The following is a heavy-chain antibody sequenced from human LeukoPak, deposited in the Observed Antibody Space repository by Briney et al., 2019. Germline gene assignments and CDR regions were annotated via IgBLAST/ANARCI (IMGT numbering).Heavy chain of an antibody. J-gene: IGHJ4*02. CDR3: ASRKLGNDY. CDR2: IYYTGST. V-gene: IGHV4-61*01. CDR1: GGSISSGSYY. D-gene: IGHD7-27*01. Sequence: SETLSLTCTVSGGSISSGSYYWSWIRQSPGKGLEWIGYIYYTGSTTYNPSLKSRVTISADTSKNQFSLKLSSVTAADTAVYYCASRKLGNDYWGQGTLVTVSS.